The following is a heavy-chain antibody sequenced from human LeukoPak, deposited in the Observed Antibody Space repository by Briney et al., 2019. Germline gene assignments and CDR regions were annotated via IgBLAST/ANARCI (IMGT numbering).Heavy chain of an antibody. CDR2: ISAYNGNT. J-gene: IGHJ6*03. D-gene: IGHD2-2*01. CDR3: ARVGVPAASYYMDV. Sequence: ASVKVSCKASGYTFTSYGISWVRQAPGQGLERMGWISAYNGNTNYAQKLQGRVTMTTDTSTSTAYMGLRSLRSDDTAVYYCARVGVPAASYYMDVWGKGTTVTVSS. V-gene: IGHV1-18*01. CDR1: GYTFTSYG.